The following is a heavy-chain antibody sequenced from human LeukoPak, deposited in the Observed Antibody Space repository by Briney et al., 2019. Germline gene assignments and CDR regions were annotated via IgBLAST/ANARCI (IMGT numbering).Heavy chain of an antibody. V-gene: IGHV3-23*01. J-gene: IGHJ4*02. CDR2: ISGSGENA. CDR3: AKDRGY. Sequence: GGSLRLSCAVSGLTFSSFPMTWVRQAPGKGLEWVSAISGSGENAYYAASVQGRFTICRDNSNNTLYLQMNSLRAEDTAVYYCAKDRGYWGQGTLVTVSS. CDR1: GLTFSSFP. D-gene: IGHD6-13*01.